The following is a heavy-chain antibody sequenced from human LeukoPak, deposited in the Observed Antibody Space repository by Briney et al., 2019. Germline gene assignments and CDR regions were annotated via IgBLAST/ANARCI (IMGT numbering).Heavy chain of an antibody. CDR1: GASINSGSDY. V-gene: IGHV4-39*07. CDR3: ARSDGYGLVGI. D-gene: IGHD5-18*01. Sequence: PSETLSLTCRVSGASINSGSDYWGWIRQPPGKTLEWIGSIYSSGSTYYNPSLKSRVIIMIDTPKNHFSLTLSSVTAADTAVYYCARSDGYGLVGIWGQGTMVTVSS. J-gene: IGHJ3*02. CDR2: IYSSGST.